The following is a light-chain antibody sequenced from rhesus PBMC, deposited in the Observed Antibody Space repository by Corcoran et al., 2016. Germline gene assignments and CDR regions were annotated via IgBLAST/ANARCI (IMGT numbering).Light chain of an antibody. J-gene: IGKJ4*01. CDR1: QSVSSN. CDR3: QQYNNWLT. Sequence: EIVLTQSPASLSLSPGERVTFPCRASQSVSSNLAWYEQKPGQVPWLLTYHASNMATGIPDRFSGSGSGTDFTLTISSLEPEDIEVYYCQQYNNWLTFGGEAKVELK. V-gene: IGKV3-35*01. CDR2: HAS.